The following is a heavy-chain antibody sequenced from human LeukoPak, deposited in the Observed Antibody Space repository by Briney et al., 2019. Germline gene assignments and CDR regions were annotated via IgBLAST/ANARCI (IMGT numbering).Heavy chain of an antibody. CDR2: INPDGGDT. J-gene: IGHJ4*02. CDR1: GYSFTTYY. CDR3: ERDYSTSYTKRYFDY. D-gene: IGHD6-6*01. Sequence: ASVKVSCKASGYSFTTYYIHWVRQAPGQGLEWMGVINPDGGDTMYAQKFQGRVTMTRDTSTSTAYMELSSLRSEDTAVYYCERDYSTSYTKRYFDYWGQGTLVSVSS. V-gene: IGHV1-46*01.